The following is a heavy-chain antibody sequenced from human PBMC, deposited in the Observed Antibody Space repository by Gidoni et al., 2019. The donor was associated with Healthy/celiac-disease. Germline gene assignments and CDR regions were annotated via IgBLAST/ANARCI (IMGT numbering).Heavy chain of an antibody. D-gene: IGHD3-10*01. CDR3: ARAGRAHGSGSRDY. J-gene: IGHJ4*02. V-gene: IGHV4-34*01. CDR2: ISHRGST. Sequence: QVQLQQWGAGLLKPSETLSLTCAVYGGSFSGYYWSWIRQPPGKGLEWSGEISHRGSTNYNPSLKSRVTVSVDTSKNQFSLKLSSVTAADTAVYYCARAGRAHGSGSRDYWGQGTLVTVSS. CDR1: GGSFSGYY.